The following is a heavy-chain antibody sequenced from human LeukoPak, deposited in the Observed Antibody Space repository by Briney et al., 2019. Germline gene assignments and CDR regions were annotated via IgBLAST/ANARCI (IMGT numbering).Heavy chain of an antibody. V-gene: IGHV4-59*01. Sequence: ETLSLTCSISGGSITSYYWSWIRQPPGKGLEWIGYIYYSGSTNHNPSLKSRVTMSVDTSTNQVSLKLSSVTAADTAIYFCARGDTVTTFDSWGQGTLVTVSS. D-gene: IGHD4-17*01. CDR1: GGSITSYY. CDR3: ARGDTVTTFDS. J-gene: IGHJ4*02. CDR2: IYYSGST.